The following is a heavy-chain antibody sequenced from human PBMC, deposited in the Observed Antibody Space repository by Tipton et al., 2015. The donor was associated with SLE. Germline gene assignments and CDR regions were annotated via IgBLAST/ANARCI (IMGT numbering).Heavy chain of an antibody. CDR3: ARNLGELSWAPGAFDI. V-gene: IGHV4-59*01. J-gene: IGHJ3*02. CDR2: IYYSGST. Sequence: TLSLTCTVSGGSISTYYWSWIRQPPGKGLEWIGYIYYSGSTNYNPSRKSRVTISVDTSKNQFSLKLSSVTAADTAVYYCARNLGELSWAPGAFDIWGQGTMVTVSS. D-gene: IGHD3-16*02. CDR1: GGSISTYY.